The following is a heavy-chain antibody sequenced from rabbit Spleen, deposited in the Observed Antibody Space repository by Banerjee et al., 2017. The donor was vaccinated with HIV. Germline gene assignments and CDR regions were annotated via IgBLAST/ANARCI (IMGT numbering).Heavy chain of an antibody. CDR2: IAGSSSDFT. J-gene: IGHJ6*01. Sequence: QEQLVESGGGLVTLGGSLKLSCKASGFDFSRYYVSWVRQAPGKGLEWIGDIAGSSSDFTYSATWAKGRFTCSKTSSTTVTLQMTSLTVADTATYFCARDTGSSFSSYGMDLWGPGTLVTVS. V-gene: IGHV1S45*01. CDR3: ARDTGSSFSSYGMDL. D-gene: IGHD8-1*01. CDR1: GFDFSRYYV.